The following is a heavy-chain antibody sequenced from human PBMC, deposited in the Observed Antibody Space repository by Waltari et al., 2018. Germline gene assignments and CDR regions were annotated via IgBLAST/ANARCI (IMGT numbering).Heavy chain of an antibody. CDR1: GGSISSGGYY. D-gene: IGHD6-13*01. Sequence: QVQLQESGPGLVKPSQTLSLTCTVSGGSISSGGYYWSWIRQHPGKGLEWIGYIYHSGSNYDHPSLKSRVTISVDRSKNQFSLKLSSVTAADTAVYYCARAVAAAGTYGDNNWFDPWGQGTLVTVSS. CDR3: ARAVAAAGTYGDNNWFDP. J-gene: IGHJ5*02. V-gene: IGHV4-31*03. CDR2: IYHSGSN.